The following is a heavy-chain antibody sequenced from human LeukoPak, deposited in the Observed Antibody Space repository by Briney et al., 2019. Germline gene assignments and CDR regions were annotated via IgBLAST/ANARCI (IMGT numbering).Heavy chain of an antibody. Sequence: GPGGSLRLSCAASGFTFDDYGMSWVRQAPGKGLEWVSGINWNGGSTGYADSAKGRFTISRDNAKNSLYLQMNSLRAEDTALYYCARDSWGIVGATYNYWGQGTLVTVSS. D-gene: IGHD1-26*01. V-gene: IGHV3-20*04. CDR3: ARDSWGIVGATYNY. J-gene: IGHJ4*02. CDR2: INWNGGST. CDR1: GFTFDDYG.